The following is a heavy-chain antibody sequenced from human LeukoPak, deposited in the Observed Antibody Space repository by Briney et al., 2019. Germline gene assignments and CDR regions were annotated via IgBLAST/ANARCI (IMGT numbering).Heavy chain of an antibody. CDR2: INPNSGGT. J-gene: IGHJ6*03. CDR1: GYTFTGYY. D-gene: IGHD6-13*01. Sequence: VASVKVSCKASGYTFTGYYMHWVRQAPGQGLEWMGWINPNSGGTNYAQKFQGRVTMTRDTSISTAYMGLSRLRSDDTAVYYCARVEVAAAGTRYYYYYYYMDVWGKGTTVTVSS. V-gene: IGHV1-2*02. CDR3: ARVEVAAAGTRYYYYYYYMDV.